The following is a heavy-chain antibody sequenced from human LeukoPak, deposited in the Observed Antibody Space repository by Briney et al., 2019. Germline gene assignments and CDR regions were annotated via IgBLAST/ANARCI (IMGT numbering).Heavy chain of an antibody. CDR2: INHSGST. V-gene: IGHV4-34*01. D-gene: IGHD4-17*01. Sequence: SETLSLTCAVYGGSFSGYYWSWIRQPPGKGLEWIGEINHSGSTNYNPSLKSRVTISVDTSKNQFSLKLSSVTAADTAVYYCARDPLTTVTTHGAFDIWGQGTMVTASS. CDR3: ARDPLTTVTTHGAFDI. J-gene: IGHJ3*02. CDR1: GGSFSGYY.